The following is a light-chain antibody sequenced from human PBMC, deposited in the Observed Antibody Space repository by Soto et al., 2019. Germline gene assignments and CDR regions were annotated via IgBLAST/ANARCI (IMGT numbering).Light chain of an antibody. CDR1: ESLSTY. CDR2: GAS. V-gene: IGKV3-15*01. J-gene: IGKJ2*01. Sequence: EIVMTQSPATLSVSPGERVTLSCRASESLSTYLAWYQQKPGHAPRLLIYGASTKATCIPARFSGSGSATDFTLTIISLKSEDLAVYYCQSYNDWPFTFGQGTKLEI. CDR3: QSYNDWPFT.